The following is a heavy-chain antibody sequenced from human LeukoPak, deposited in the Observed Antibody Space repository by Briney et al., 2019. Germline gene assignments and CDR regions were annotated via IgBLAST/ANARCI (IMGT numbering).Heavy chain of an antibody. CDR3: ARVKRKYQVLKPLHETPSHYFDY. V-gene: IGHV4-38-2*02. J-gene: IGHJ4*02. D-gene: IGHD2-2*01. CDR2: IYHSGTT. Sequence: SETLSPTCTVSGYSISSGYYWGCIRQPPGKGLEWIGSIYHSGTTYYNPSLKSRVTISVDTSKNQFSLKLSSVTAADTAMYYCARVKRKYQVLKPLHETPSHYFDYWGQGTLVTVSS. CDR1: GYSISSGYY.